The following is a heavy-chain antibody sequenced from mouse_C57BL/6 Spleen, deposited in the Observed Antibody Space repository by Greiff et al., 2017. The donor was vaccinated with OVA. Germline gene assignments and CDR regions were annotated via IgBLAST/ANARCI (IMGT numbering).Heavy chain of an antibody. CDR1: GFSLTSYG. Sequence: VMLVESGPGLVQPSQSLSITCTVSGFSLTSYGVHWVRQSPGKGLEWLGVIWSGGSTDYNAAFISRLSISKDNSKSQVFFKMNSLQADDTAIYYCARNFDGYYPSWFAYWGQGTLVTVSA. CDR2: IWSGGST. J-gene: IGHJ3*01. CDR3: ARNFDGYYPSWFAY. D-gene: IGHD2-3*01. V-gene: IGHV2-2*01.